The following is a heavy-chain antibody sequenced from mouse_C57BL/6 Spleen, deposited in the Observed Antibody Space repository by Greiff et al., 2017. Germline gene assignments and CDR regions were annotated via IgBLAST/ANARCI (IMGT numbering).Heavy chain of an antibody. CDR2: IYPRDGST. Sequence: VHLVESGPELVKPGASVKLSCKASGYTFTSYDINWVKQRPGQGLEWIGWIYPRDGSTKYNEKFKGKATLTVDTSSSTAYMELHSLTSEDSAVYFCARGDYGSNYAMDYWGQGTSVTVSS. V-gene: IGHV1-85*01. J-gene: IGHJ4*01. D-gene: IGHD1-1*01. CDR1: GYTFTSYD. CDR3: ARGDYGSNYAMDY.